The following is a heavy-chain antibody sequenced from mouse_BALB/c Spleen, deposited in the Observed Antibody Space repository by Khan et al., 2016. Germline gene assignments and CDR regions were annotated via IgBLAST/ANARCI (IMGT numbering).Heavy chain of an antibody. CDR3: ARVDYESLDY. V-gene: IGHV5-9-4*01. J-gene: IGHJ2*01. CDR1: GFTFSSYA. D-gene: IGHD2-4*01. Sequence: EVELVESGGGLVKPGGSLKLSCAASGFTFSSYAMSWVRQSPEKRLEWVAEISSGGSYTYYPDTVTGRFTISRDNAKNTLYLEMNSLRSEDTAMYYCARVDYESLDYWGQGTTLTVSS. CDR2: ISSGGSYT.